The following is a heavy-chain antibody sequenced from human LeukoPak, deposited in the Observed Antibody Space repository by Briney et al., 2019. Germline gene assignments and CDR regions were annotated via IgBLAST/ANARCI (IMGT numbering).Heavy chain of an antibody. CDR3: ARDSGGYESDYFDY. J-gene: IGHJ4*02. CDR1: GFTFSSYA. CDR2: ISYDGSNK. Sequence: GGSLGLSCAASGFTFSSYAMHWVRQAPGKGLEWVAVISYDGSNKYYADSVKGRFTISRDNSKNTLYLQMNSLRAEDTAVYYCARDSGGYESDYFDYWGQGTLVTVSS. D-gene: IGHD3-3*01. V-gene: IGHV3-30*04.